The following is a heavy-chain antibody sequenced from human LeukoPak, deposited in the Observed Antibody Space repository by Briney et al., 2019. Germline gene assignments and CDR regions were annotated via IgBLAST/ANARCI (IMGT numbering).Heavy chain of an antibody. CDR2: ISSSSSYI. J-gene: IGHJ6*02. CDR3: ARATPVAQGGMDV. CDR1: GFTFSSYS. V-gene: IGHV3-21*01. Sequence: GSLSLSCAASGFTFSSYSMNWVGQAPGKGLEWVSSISSSSSYIYYADSVKGRFTISRDNAKNSLYLQMNSLRAEDTAVYYCARATPVAQGGMDVWGQGTTVTVSS. D-gene: IGHD4-23*01.